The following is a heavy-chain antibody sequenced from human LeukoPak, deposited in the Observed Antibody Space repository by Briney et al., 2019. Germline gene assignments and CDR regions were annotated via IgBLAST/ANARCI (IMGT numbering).Heavy chain of an antibody. V-gene: IGHV1-46*01. CDR3: ARVGYSYPYYFDY. D-gene: IGHD5-18*01. J-gene: IGHJ4*02. Sequence: ASVKVSCKASGYTFTSYYMHWVRQAPGQGLERMGIINPSGGSTSYAQKFQGRVTMTRDTSTSTVYMELSSLRSEDTAVYFCARVGYSYPYYFDYWGQGTLVTVSS. CDR2: INPSGGST. CDR1: GYTFTSYY.